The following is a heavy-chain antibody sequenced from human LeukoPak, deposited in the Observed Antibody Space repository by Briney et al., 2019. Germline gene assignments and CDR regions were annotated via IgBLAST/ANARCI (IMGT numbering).Heavy chain of an antibody. CDR3: ARVVITMVRGTTGYYYGMDV. J-gene: IGHJ6*02. Sequence: ASVKVSCKASGYTFTSYGIGWVRQAPGQGLEWMGWISAYNGNTNYAQKLQGRVTMTTDTSTSTAYMELRSLRSDDTAVYYCARVVITMVRGTTGYYYGMDVWGQGTTVTVSS. CDR1: GYTFTSYG. V-gene: IGHV1-18*01. D-gene: IGHD3-10*01. CDR2: ISAYNGNT.